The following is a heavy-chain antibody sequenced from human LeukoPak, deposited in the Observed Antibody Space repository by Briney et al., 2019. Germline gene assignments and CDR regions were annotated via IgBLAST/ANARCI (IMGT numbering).Heavy chain of an antibody. Sequence: PGGSLRLSCAASGFTFSTYDMHWVRQTTGGGLEWVSGIGTSGDTHYPDSVEGRFTISRENAKNSLYLQMNSLRAGDTAVYYCTRGFYCSDHSCYVNGEFDYWGQGTLVTAFS. V-gene: IGHV3-13*01. J-gene: IGHJ4*02. CDR2: IGTSGDT. CDR1: GFTFSTYD. D-gene: IGHD2-2*01. CDR3: TRGFYCSDHSCYVNGEFDY.